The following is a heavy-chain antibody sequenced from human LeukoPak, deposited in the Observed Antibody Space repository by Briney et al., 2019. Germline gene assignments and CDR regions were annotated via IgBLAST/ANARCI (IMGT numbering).Heavy chain of an antibody. CDR2: IWYDGSYK. V-gene: IGHV3-33*01. J-gene: IGHJ5*02. CDR3: ARDTLIAAPKTGTVTRIGWFDT. Sequence: GGSLRLSCAASGFTFSNYGMHWVRQAPGKGLEWVAVIWYDGSYKSYGDSVKGRFTISRDNSKNTLFLQMNSLRADDTAVYYCARDTLIAAPKTGTVTRIGWFDTWGQGTPVTVSS. D-gene: IGHD6-13*01. CDR1: GFTFSNYG.